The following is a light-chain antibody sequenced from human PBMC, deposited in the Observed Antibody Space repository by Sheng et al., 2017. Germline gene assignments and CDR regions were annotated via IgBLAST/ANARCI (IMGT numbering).Light chain of an antibody. J-gene: IGKJ2*01. Sequence: ETVLTQSPATLSVSPGERVTLSCRASQSVTGYKLAWYQQRPGQAPRLLIYGASTRATAIPARFSGSGSGTEFTLTISSLQSEDFAVYYCQQYSNWPPGNFGPGTKLEIK. CDR3: QQYSNWPPGN. V-gene: IGKV3-15*01. CDR2: GAS. CDR1: QSVTGYK.